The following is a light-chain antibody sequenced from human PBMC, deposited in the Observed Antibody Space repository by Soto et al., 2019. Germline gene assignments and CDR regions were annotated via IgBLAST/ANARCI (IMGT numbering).Light chain of an antibody. Sequence: IQMTQSPSSLSASVGDRVTITCRTSQTMTNYLNWYQHKPGEAPKLLIYLVSNLQSGVPSRFSGSGSGTDFTLTINSLPPEDFATYYCQQNHSFPWTFGQGTTVDI. CDR1: QTMTNY. J-gene: IGKJ1*01. CDR2: LVS. V-gene: IGKV1-39*01. CDR3: QQNHSFPWT.